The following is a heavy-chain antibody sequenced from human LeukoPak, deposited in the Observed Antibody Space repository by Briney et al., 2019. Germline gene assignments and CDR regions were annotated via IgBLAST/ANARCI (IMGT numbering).Heavy chain of an antibody. V-gene: IGHV4-59*01. CDR3: ARGTLGLYYYYGMDV. CDR1: GGSISSYY. J-gene: IGHJ6*02. D-gene: IGHD1-26*01. Sequence: TTSETLSLTCTVSGGSISSYYWSWIRQPPGKGLEWIGYIYYSGSTNYNPSLKSRVTISVDTSKNQFPLKLSSVTAADTAVYYCARGTLGLYYYYGMDVWGQGTTVTVSS. CDR2: IYYSGST.